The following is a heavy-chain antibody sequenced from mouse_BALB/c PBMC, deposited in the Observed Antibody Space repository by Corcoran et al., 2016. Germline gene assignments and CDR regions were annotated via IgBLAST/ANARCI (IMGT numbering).Heavy chain of an antibody. CDR1: GYTFTDYH. D-gene: IGHD1-1*01. Sequence: EVLLQQSGPELVKPGASMKIPCKASGYTFTDYHLDWVKQSHGKSLEWIGDINPNNGGTIYNQKFKGKATLTVDKSSSTAYMELRSLTSEDTAVYFCARRYYYGSSPYDYWGQGTTLTVSS. CDR2: INPNNGGT. J-gene: IGHJ2*01. CDR3: ARRYYYGSSPYDY. V-gene: IGHV1-18*01.